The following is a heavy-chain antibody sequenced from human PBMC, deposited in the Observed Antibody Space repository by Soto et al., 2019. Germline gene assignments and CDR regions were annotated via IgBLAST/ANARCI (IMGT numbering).Heavy chain of an antibody. D-gene: IGHD3-22*01. CDR3: ARDPKRSLLCPDY. CDR2: ISYDGSNK. V-gene: IGHV3-30-3*01. CDR1: GFTFSSYA. Sequence: QVQLVESGGGVVQPGRSLRLSCAASGFTFSSYAMHWVRQAPGKGLEWVAVISYDGSNKYYADSVKGRFTISRDNSKNTLYLQMNGLRAEDTAVYYCARDPKRSLLCPDYWGQGTLVTVSS. J-gene: IGHJ4*02.